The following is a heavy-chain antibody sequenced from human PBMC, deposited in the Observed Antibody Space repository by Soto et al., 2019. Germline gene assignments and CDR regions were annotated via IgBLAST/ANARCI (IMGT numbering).Heavy chain of an antibody. CDR2: IKKDGNEK. D-gene: IGHD3-22*01. CDR1: GFEFSAYC. CDR3: ARGRYISGDYPKFFDY. J-gene: IGHJ4*02. V-gene: IGHV3-7*01. Sequence: EVQLVESGGGLVQPGGSLRVSCAASGFEFSAYCMTWVRQAPGKGLEWVATIKKDGNEKYYGASVRGRFSVIRDNAKNAAYLQMDRLKAEDTGVYYCARGRYISGDYPKFFDYWGQGAWVTVSS.